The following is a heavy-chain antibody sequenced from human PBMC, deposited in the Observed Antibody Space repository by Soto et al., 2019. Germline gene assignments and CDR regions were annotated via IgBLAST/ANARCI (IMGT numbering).Heavy chain of an antibody. CDR2: IYTSGST. CDR1: GGSISSYY. Sequence: SETLSHTRTVSGGSISSYYWSWIRQPAGKGLEWIGRIYTSGSTNYNPSLKSRVTMSVDTSQNQFSLKLSFVTAADTAVYYCARSVTGTTYYYYYGMDVWGQGTTVTVSS. D-gene: IGHD1-20*01. J-gene: IGHJ6*02. CDR3: ARSVTGTTYYYYYGMDV. V-gene: IGHV4-4*07.